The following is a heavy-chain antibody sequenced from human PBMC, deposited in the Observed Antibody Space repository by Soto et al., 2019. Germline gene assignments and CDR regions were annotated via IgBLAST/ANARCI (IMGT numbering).Heavy chain of an antibody. CDR3: ARGGRNTLLNYYYYYMDV. D-gene: IGHD3-16*01. V-gene: IGHV1-69*02. Sequence: SVKVSCKASGGTFSSYTISWVRQAPGQGLEWMGRIIPILGIANYAQKFQGRVTITADKSTSTAYMELSSLRSEDTAVYYCARGGRNTLLNYYYYYMDVWGKGTTVTVSS. CDR1: GGTFSSYT. J-gene: IGHJ6*03. CDR2: IIPILGIA.